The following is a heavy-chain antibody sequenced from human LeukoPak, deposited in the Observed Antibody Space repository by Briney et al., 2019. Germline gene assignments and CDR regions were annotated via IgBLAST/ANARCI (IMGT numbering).Heavy chain of an antibody. CDR1: GFTVSSNY. D-gene: IGHD4-17*01. V-gene: IGHV3-66*02. J-gene: IGHJ6*02. Sequence: GGSLRLSCAASGFTVSSNYMSWVRQAPGKGLEWVSVIYSGGSTYYADSVKGRFTISRDNSKNTLYLQMNSLRAEDTAVRYCATTVTPEDYYYYGMDVWGQGTTVTVSS. CDR2: IYSGGST. CDR3: ATTVTPEDYYYYGMDV.